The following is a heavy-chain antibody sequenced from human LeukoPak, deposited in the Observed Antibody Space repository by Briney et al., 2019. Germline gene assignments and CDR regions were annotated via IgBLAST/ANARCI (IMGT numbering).Heavy chain of an antibody. V-gene: IGHV4-34*01. CDR1: GGSFSGYY. J-gene: IGHJ5*02. D-gene: IGHD2-2*01. Sequence: PPETLSLTCAVYGGSFSGYYWSWIRQPPGKGLEWIGEINHSGSTNYNPSLKSRVTISVDTSKNQFSLKLSSVTAADTAVYYCARGNIVVVPAARVWFDPWGQGTLVTVSS. CDR2: INHSGST. CDR3: ARGNIVVVPAARVWFDP.